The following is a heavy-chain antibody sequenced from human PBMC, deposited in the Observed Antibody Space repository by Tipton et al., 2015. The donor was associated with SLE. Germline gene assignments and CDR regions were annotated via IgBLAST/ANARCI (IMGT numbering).Heavy chain of an antibody. V-gene: IGHV3-11*04. CDR2: ITNTGSPI. J-gene: IGHJ4*02. CDR1: GFTFSDHY. Sequence: SLRLSCETSGFTFSDHYMSWIRQTPGKGLELVSYITNTGSPIYYADSVKGRFTISRDNSKNTLYLQMNSLRAEDTAVYYCARGKYYFDYWGQGALVTVSS. CDR3: ARGKYYFDY.